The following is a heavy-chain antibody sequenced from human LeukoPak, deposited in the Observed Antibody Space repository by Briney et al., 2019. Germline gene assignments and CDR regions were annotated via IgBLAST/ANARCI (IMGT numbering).Heavy chain of an antibody. V-gene: IGHV3-30*02. J-gene: IGHJ4*02. CDR3: AKNPTPYSGYDFRVSYFDY. CDR2: IRYDGSNK. D-gene: IGHD5-12*01. Sequence: GGSLRLSCAASGFTFSSYGMHWVRQAPGKGLEGVAFIRYDGSNKYYADSVKGRFTISRDNSKNTLYLQMNSLRAEDTAVYYCAKNPTPYSGYDFRVSYFDYWGQGTLVTVSS. CDR1: GFTFSSYG.